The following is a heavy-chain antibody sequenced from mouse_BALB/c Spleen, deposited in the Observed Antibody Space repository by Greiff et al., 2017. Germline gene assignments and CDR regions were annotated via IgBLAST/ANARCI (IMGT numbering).Heavy chain of an antibody. Sequence: EVQLQQSGPGLVKPSQSLSLTCSVTGYSITSGYYWNWIRQFPGNKLEWMGYISYDGSNNYNPSLKNRISITRDTSKNQFFLKLNSVTTEDTATYYCARKSPVTGYYFDYWGQGTTLTVSS. D-gene: IGHD4-1*01. J-gene: IGHJ2*01. V-gene: IGHV3-6*02. CDR3: ARKSPVTGYYFDY. CDR2: ISYDGSN. CDR1: GYSITSGYY.